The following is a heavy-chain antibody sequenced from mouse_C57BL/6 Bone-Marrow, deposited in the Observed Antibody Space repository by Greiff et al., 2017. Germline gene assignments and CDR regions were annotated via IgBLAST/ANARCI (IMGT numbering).Heavy chain of an antibody. Sequence: EVQLQQSGAELVRPGASVKLSCTASGFNIKDDYMHWVKQRPEQGLEWIGWIDPENGDTEYASKFQGKATITADTSSHTAYLQLSSLTSEDTAVYSYTALGYDPYWYFDVWGTGTTVTVSS. D-gene: IGHD2-2*01. V-gene: IGHV14-4*01. J-gene: IGHJ1*03. CDR3: TALGYDPYWYFDV. CDR1: GFNIKDDY. CDR2: IDPENGDT.